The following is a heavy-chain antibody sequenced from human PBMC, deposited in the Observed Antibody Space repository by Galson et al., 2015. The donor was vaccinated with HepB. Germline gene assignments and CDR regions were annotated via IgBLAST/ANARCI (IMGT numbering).Heavy chain of an antibody. CDR1: GGTFSSYA. Sequence: SVKVSCKASGGTFSSYAISWVRQAPGQGLEWMGGIIPIFGIANYAQKFQGRVTITADESTSTAYMELSSLRSEDTAVYYCASLYYGDSRGEPFDYWGQGTLVTVSS. V-gene: IGHV1-69*13. J-gene: IGHJ4*02. CDR3: ASLYYGDSRGEPFDY. D-gene: IGHD4-17*01. CDR2: IIPIFGIA.